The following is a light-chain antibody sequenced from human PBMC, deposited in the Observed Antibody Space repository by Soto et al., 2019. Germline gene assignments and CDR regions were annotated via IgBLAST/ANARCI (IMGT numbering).Light chain of an antibody. CDR3: QQYDNLPMYT. J-gene: IGKJ2*01. Sequence: DIQMTQSPSSLSASVGDRVTITCQASQDISNYLNWYQQKPGKAPKLLIYDASSLETGVPSRFSGSGSGTDFTFTISSLQPEDIATYYCQQYDNLPMYTFGQGT. CDR2: DAS. CDR1: QDISNY. V-gene: IGKV1-33*01.